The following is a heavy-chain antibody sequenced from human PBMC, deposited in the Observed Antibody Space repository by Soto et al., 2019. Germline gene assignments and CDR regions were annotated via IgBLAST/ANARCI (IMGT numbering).Heavy chain of an antibody. CDR1: GFTFSSYD. Sequence: HLGGSLRLACAASGFTFSSYDMHWVRQATGKGLEWVSAIGTAGDPYYPGSVKGRFTISRENAKNSLYLQMNSLRAGDTAVYYCARGRYYDILTGYYGSYYGMDVWGQGTTVTVSS. V-gene: IGHV3-13*05. J-gene: IGHJ6*02. CDR3: ARGRYYDILTGYYGSYYGMDV. CDR2: IGTAGDP. D-gene: IGHD3-9*01.